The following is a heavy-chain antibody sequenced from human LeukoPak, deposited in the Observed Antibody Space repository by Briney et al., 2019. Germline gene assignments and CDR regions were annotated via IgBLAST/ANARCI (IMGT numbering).Heavy chain of an antibody. CDR2: IYTSGST. CDR1: GGSISSGSYY. CDR3: ARVGPGYSSNNDY. D-gene: IGHD6-13*01. V-gene: IGHV4-61*02. J-gene: IGHJ4*02. Sequence: SETLSLTCTVSGGSISSGSYYWSWIRQPAGKGLEWIGRIYTSGSTNYNPSLKSRVTISVDTSKNQFSLKLSSVTAADTAVYYCARVGPGYSSNNDYWGQGTLVTVSS.